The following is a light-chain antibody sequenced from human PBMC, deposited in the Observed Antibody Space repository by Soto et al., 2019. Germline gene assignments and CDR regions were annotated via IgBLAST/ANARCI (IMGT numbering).Light chain of an antibody. J-gene: IGLJ1*01. Sequence: QSVLTQPASVSVSTGQSITISCTGTSGDVGGYNHVSWYQQHPGKAPKLLIYDVSNRPSGVSNRYSASKSGNTASLTISGLQAEDEADYYCKSFATTFYVFGTGTKVTVL. CDR2: DVS. V-gene: IGLV2-14*03. CDR1: SGDVGGYNH. CDR3: KSFATTFYV.